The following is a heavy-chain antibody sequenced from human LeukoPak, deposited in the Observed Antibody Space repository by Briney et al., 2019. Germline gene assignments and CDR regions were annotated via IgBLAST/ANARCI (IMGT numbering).Heavy chain of an antibody. CDR2: IYSSGST. J-gene: IGHJ4*02. D-gene: IGHD2-2*01. CDR1: GGSISSSNYY. CDR3: ARHIDITRFFEH. V-gene: IGHV4-39*01. Sequence: PSETLSLTCAVSGGSISSSNYYWAWIRQPPGKGLEWIGTIYSSGSTYYNPSLKSRLTISIDTSRNLLSLTLTSVTAADTAIYYCARHIDITRFFEHWGQGTLATVSS.